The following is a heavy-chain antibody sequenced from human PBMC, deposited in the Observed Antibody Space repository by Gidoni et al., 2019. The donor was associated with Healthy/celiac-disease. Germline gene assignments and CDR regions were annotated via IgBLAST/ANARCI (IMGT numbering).Heavy chain of an antibody. D-gene: IGHD6-25*01. CDR1: GHTCTIYR. CDR2: ISAYNGHT. CDR3: ARDGIAASAYPFDI. Sequence: VQLLLSGAKDKKPVAYAKVSFQASGHTCTIYRIRWVRQAPGQGLEWMGCISAYNGHTNYAQELQGRATMTTDTSTSTAYMELRSLRSDDTAVYYCARDGIAASAYPFDIWGQGTMVTVCS. V-gene: IGHV1-18*04. J-gene: IGHJ3*02.